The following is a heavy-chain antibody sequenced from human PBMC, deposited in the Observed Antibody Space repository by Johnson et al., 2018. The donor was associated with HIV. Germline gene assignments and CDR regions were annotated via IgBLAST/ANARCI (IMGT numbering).Heavy chain of an antibody. J-gene: IGHJ3*02. CDR3: ARGLAADAFDI. D-gene: IGHD6-13*01. V-gene: IGHV3-30-3*01. Sequence: QMQLVESGGGVVQPGRSLRLSCAASGFTFSSYAMHWVRQAPGKGLEWVAVISYDGSNKYYADSVKGRFTISRDNSKNTLYLQMNSLRAEDTAVYYCARGLAADAFDIWGQGTMVTVSS. CDR2: ISYDGSNK. CDR1: GFTFSSYA.